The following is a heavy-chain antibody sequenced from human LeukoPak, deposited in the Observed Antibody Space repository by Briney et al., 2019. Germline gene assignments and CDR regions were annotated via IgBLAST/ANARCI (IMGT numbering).Heavy chain of an antibody. CDR1: GFTFSTVG. CDR2: IWYDGSDK. D-gene: IGHD6-6*01. J-gene: IGHJ4*02. V-gene: IGHV3-33*01. CDR3: ARDRGTASSAGYYFDT. Sequence: GGSLRLSCAASGFTFSTVGMHWVRQAPGKGLEWVSIIWYDGSDKYYADSVKGRFTASRDNSKNARHLQVKSLRAEDTAVYYCARDRGTASSAGYYFDTWGQGALVTVSS.